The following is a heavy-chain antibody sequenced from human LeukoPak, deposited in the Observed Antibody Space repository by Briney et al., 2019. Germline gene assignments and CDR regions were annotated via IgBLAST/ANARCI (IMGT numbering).Heavy chain of an antibody. D-gene: IGHD5-12*01. CDR3: VRDAGYSGYMINDM. Sequence: GGSLRLSCAASGFTVSSNYMSWVRQAPGKGLEWVANIKQDGSEKYYVDSVKGRFTISRDNAKNPLYLQMNSLRAEDTALYYCVRDAGYSGYMINDMWGQGTMVTVSS. V-gene: IGHV3-7*01. J-gene: IGHJ3*02. CDR1: GFTVSSNY. CDR2: IKQDGSEK.